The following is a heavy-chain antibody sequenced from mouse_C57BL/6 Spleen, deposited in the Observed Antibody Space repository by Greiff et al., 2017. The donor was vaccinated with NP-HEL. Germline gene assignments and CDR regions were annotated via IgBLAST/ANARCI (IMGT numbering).Heavy chain of an antibody. Sequence: VKLVESGPELVKPGASVKISCKASGYAFSSSWMNWVKQRPGKGLEWIGRIYPGDGDTNYNGKFKGKATLTADKSSSTAYMQLSSLTSEDSAVYFCAREDYDRGFDYWGQGTTLTVSS. V-gene: IGHV1-82*01. D-gene: IGHD2-4*01. CDR1: GYAFSSSW. J-gene: IGHJ2*01. CDR2: IYPGDGDT. CDR3: AREDYDRGFDY.